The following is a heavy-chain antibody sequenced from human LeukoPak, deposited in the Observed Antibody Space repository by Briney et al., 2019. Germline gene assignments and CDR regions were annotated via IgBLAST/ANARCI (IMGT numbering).Heavy chain of an antibody. D-gene: IGHD5-24*01. J-gene: IGHJ4*02. CDR3: AKDLDGYNPPVDY. CDR2: ISYDGSNK. V-gene: IGHV3-30*18. CDR1: GFTFSSYG. Sequence: GGSLRLSCAASGFTFSSYGMHWVRQAPGKGLEWVAVISYDGSNKYYADSVKGRFTISRDNSKNTLYLQMNSLRAEDTAVYYCAKDLDGYNPPVDYWGQGTLVTVSS.